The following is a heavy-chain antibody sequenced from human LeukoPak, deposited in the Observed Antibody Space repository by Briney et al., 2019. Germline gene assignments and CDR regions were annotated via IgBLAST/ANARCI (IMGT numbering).Heavy chain of an antibody. J-gene: IGHJ4*02. CDR2: ISAYNGNT. CDR1: GYTFTSYG. V-gene: IGHV1-18*04. Sequence: ASVKVSCKASGYTFTSYGISWVRQAPGQGLDWMGWISAYNGNTNYAQKLQGRVTMTTDTSTSTAYMELRSLRSDDTAVYYCARDACSGGSCYSDFDYWGQGTLVTVSS. CDR3: ARDACSGGSCYSDFDY. D-gene: IGHD2-15*01.